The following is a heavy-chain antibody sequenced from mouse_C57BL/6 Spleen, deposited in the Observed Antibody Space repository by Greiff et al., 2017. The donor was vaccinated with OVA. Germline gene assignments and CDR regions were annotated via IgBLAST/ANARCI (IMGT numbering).Heavy chain of an antibody. Sequence: EVKLMESGGGLVKPGGSLKLSCAASGFTFSSYAMSWVRQTPEKRLEWVATISDGGSYTYYPDNVKGRFTISRDNAKNNLYLQMSHLKSEDTAMYYCARDPDYDYDYYAMDYWGQGTSVTVSS. CDR1: GFTFSSYA. J-gene: IGHJ4*01. D-gene: IGHD2-4*01. V-gene: IGHV5-4*01. CDR3: ARDPDYDYDYYAMDY. CDR2: ISDGGSYT.